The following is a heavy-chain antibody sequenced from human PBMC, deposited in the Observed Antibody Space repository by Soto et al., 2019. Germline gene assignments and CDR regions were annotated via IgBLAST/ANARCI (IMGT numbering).Heavy chain of an antibody. CDR1: GFTFSSYS. D-gene: IGHD5-12*01. CDR2: ISSSSSTT. J-gene: IGHJ6*02. CDR3: AKRGYSGYNGMDV. V-gene: IGHV3-48*01. Sequence: PGGSLRLSCAASGFTFSSYSMNWVRQAPGKGLEWVSYISSSSSTTYYADSVKGRFTISRDNSKNTLYLQMNSLRAEDTAVYYCAKRGYSGYNGMDVWGQGTTVTVSS.